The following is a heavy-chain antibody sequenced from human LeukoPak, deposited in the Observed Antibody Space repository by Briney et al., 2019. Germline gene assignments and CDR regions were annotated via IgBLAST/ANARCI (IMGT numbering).Heavy chain of an antibody. V-gene: IGHV4-39*01. CDR1: GGSISSYY. Sequence: SKTLSLTCTVSGGSISSYYWGWIRQPPGKGLEWIGSIYYSGSAYYNPSLKSRVTISVDTSKNQFSLKLSSVTAADTAVYYCARLVGAASPYFGYWGQGTLVTVSS. CDR2: IYYSGSA. CDR3: ARLVGAASPYFGY. J-gene: IGHJ4*02. D-gene: IGHD2-15*01.